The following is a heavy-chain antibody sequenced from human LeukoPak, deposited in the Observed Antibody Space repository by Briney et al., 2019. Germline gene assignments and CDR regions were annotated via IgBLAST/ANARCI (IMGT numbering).Heavy chain of an antibody. CDR3: ARHPWSRSASRHFDY. D-gene: IGHD3-3*01. V-gene: IGHV4-34*01. CDR2: INHSGST. CDR1: GGSFCDYY. J-gene: IGHJ4*02. Sequence: SETLSLTCAGYGGSFCDYYWSWLRQPPGKGLEWIGEINHSGSTNYNPSLKRRASISVDTSKNQSSLKLSSVTAADTAVYYCARHPWSRSASRHFDYWGQGTLVTISS.